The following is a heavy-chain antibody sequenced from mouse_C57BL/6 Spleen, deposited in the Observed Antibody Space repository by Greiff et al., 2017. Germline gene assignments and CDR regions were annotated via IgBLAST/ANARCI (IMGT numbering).Heavy chain of an antibody. D-gene: IGHD1-1*01. V-gene: IGHV1-64*01. CDR3: ARNPHYYGSSYGYFDV. CDR1: GYTFTSYW. Sequence: QVQLQQPGAELVKPGASVKLSCKASGYTFTSYWMHWVKQRPGQGLEWIGMIHPNSGSTNYNEKFKSKATLTVDKSSSPAYMQLSSLTSEDSAVYYCARNPHYYGSSYGYFDVWGTGTTVTVSS. CDR2: IHPNSGST. J-gene: IGHJ1*03.